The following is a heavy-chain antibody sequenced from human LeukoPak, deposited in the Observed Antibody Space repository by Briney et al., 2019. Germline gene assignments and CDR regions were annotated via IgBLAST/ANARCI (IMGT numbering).Heavy chain of an antibody. J-gene: IGHJ4*02. V-gene: IGHV4-4*02. CDR2: IYHSGST. D-gene: IGHD3-3*01. CDR3: ARRPYSGGYYDFWSGYYLPLDY. CDR1: GGSISSSNW. Sequence: PSETLSLTCTVSGGSISSSNWWSWVRQPPGKGLEWIGEIYHSGSTNYNPSLKSRVTISVDKSKNQFSLKLSSVTAADTAVYYCARRPYSGGYYDFWSGYYLPLDYWGQGTLVTVSS.